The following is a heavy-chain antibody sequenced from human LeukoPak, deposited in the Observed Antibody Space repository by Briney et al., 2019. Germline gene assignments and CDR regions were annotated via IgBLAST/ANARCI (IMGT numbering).Heavy chain of an antibody. CDR2: ISSSGSII. CDR3: AREASYDSWSGYHNDFDI. Sequence: GGSLRLSCAASGSTFSNYEMNWVRQAPGKGLEWVSYISSSGSIIYYIDSVKGRFTISRDNAKKSLHLQMNSLRAEDTAVYYCAREASYDSWSGYHNDFDIWGQGTMVTVSS. D-gene: IGHD3-3*01. CDR1: GSTFSNYE. J-gene: IGHJ3*02. V-gene: IGHV3-48*03.